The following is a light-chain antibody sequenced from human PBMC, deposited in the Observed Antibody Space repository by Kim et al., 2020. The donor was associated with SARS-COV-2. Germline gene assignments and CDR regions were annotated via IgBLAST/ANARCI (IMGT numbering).Light chain of an antibody. CDR3: QTWATGIHV. CDR1: SAYNTYA. Sequence: QLVLTQAPSASASLGASVTLTCTLNSAYNTYAIAWHQQQPQKGPRFLMKLNSDGSHTKGDGIPDRFSGSGSGAERYLTISSLQSEDEADYYCQTWATGIHVFGSGTKVTVL. CDR2: LNSDGSH. V-gene: IGLV4-69*01. J-gene: IGLJ1*01.